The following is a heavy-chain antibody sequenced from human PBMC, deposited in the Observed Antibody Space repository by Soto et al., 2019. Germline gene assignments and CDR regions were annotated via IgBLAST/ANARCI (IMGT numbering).Heavy chain of an antibody. CDR3: AKDRLAGGFDY. CDR2: VSASAGTT. V-gene: IGHV3-23*01. J-gene: IGHJ4*02. D-gene: IGHD3-16*01. Sequence: PGGSLRLSCAASGFTFSSYAMSWVRQAPGKGLEWVSPVSASAGTTYYTDSVKGRFTISRDNSRNTVYLQMNSLRADDTAVYYCAKDRLAGGFDYWGQGTLVTVSS. CDR1: GFTFSSYA.